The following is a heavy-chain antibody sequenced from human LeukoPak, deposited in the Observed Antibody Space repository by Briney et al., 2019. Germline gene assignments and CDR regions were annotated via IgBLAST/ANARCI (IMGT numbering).Heavy chain of an antibody. CDR1: GGSISSSSYY. CDR2: IYYSGST. Sequence: PSETLSLTCTVSGGSISSSSYYWGWIRQPPGKGLEWIGSIYYSGSTYYNPSLKSRVTISVDTSKNQFSLKLSSVTAADTAVYYCARRGGYGDSQIDYWGQGTLVTVSS. CDR3: ARRGGYGDSQIDY. D-gene: IGHD4-17*01. V-gene: IGHV4-39*07. J-gene: IGHJ4*02.